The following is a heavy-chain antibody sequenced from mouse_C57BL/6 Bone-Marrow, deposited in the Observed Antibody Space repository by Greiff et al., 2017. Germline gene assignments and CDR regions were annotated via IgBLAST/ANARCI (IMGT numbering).Heavy chain of an antibody. CDR2: IHPNSGRT. D-gene: IGHD1-1*01. Sequence: QVQLQQPGAELVKPGASVKLSCKASGYTFTSYWMHWVMQRPGQGLEWIGMIHPNSGRTNYNEKFKSKVTLTVDKSSSTAYMQLSSLTSENSAVYYCAREETTVVSNYWGQGTTLTVSS. V-gene: IGHV1-64*01. J-gene: IGHJ2*01. CDR1: GYTFTSYW. CDR3: AREETTVVSNY.